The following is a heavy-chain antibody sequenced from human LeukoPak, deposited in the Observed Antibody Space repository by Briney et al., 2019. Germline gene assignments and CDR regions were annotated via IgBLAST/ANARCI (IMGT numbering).Heavy chain of an antibody. CDR3: AGRAAHKAAAGTLFDY. CDR2: IIPIFGTA. D-gene: IGHD6-13*01. Sequence: SVKVSCKASGGTFSSYAISWVRQAPGQGLEWMGGIIPIFGTANYAQKFQGRVTITADESTSTAYMELSSLRSEDTAVYYCAGRAAHKAAAGTLFDYWGQGTLVTVSS. V-gene: IGHV1-69*13. J-gene: IGHJ4*02. CDR1: GGTFSSYA.